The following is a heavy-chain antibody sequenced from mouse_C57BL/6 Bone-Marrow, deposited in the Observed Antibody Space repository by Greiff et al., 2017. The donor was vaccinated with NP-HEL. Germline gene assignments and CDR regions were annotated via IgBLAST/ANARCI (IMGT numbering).Heavy chain of an antibody. CDR1: GFSFNTYA. CDR3: VRPFYGSSYHYYAMDY. D-gene: IGHD1-1*01. Sequence: EVKLVESGGGLVQPKGSLKLSCAASGFSFNTYAMNWVRQAPGKGLEWVARIRSKSNNYATYYADSVKDRFTISRDDSESMLYLQMNNLKTEDTAMYYCVRPFYGSSYHYYAMDYWGQGTSVTVSS. CDR2: IRSKSNNYAT. J-gene: IGHJ4*01. V-gene: IGHV10-1*01.